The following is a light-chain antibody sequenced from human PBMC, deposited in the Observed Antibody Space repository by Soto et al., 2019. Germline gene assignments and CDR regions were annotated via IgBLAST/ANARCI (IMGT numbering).Light chain of an antibody. V-gene: IGLV2-14*01. CDR1: SSDVGRYDY. CDR2: DVS. Sequence: QSVLTQPASVSGSPGQSITISCTGTSSDVGRYDYVSWYQQYPGRAPKLMIYDVSNRPSGVSNRFSGSKSGNTASLTISGLQAEDEDDYYCSSYTSYSTRGVFGGGTKLTVL. CDR3: SSYTSYSTRGV. J-gene: IGLJ2*01.